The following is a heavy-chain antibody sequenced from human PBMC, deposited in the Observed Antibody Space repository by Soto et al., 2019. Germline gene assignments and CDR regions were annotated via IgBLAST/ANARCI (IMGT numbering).Heavy chain of an antibody. CDR1: GFTFSSYA. CDR3: ARDFYDYIWGSYRYTSPAFDI. Sequence: GGSLRLSCSASGFTFSSYAMHWVRQAPGKGLEWVSSISSSSSYIYYADSVKGRFTISRDNAKNSLYLQMSSLRAEDTAVYYCARDFYDYIWGSYRYTSPAFDIWGQVTMVTVSS. D-gene: IGHD3-16*02. CDR2: ISSSSSYI. J-gene: IGHJ3*02. V-gene: IGHV3-21*01.